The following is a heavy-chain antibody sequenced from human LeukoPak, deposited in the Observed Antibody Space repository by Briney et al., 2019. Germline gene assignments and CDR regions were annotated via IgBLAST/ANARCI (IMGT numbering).Heavy chain of an antibody. D-gene: IGHD3-3*01. CDR1: GYSFTSYG. CDR3: ARDPSGNPYFFDY. CDR2: INPYNGKT. J-gene: IGHJ4*02. Sequence: GASVTVSFKPSGYSFTSYGISWVRQAPGQGREWVGWINPYNGKTNYAQKVQGRVTVTTDTSTSTAYMELRSLRSDDTAVYYCARDPSGNPYFFDYWGQGTLVTVSS. V-gene: IGHV1-18*01.